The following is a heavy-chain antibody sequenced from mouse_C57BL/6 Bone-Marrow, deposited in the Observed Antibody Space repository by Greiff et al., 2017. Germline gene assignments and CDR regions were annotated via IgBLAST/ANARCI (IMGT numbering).Heavy chain of an antibody. D-gene: IGHD1-1*02. CDR2: IHPNSGST. V-gene: IGHV1-64*01. CDR1: GYTFTSYW. J-gene: IGHJ1*03. CDR3: ARDYGRYFDV. Sequence: QVQLQQPGAELVKPGASVKLSCKASGYTFTSYWMHWVKQRPGQGLEWIGMIHPNSGSTNYNERFKSKATLTVDKSSSTAYMQLSSLTSEDSAVYYCARDYGRYFDVWGTGTTVTVSS.